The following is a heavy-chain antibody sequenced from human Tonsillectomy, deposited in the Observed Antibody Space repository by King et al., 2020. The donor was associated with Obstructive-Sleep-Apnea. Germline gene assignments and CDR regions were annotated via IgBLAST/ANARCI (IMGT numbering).Heavy chain of an antibody. J-gene: IGHJ5*02. CDR1: GFPFSSYG. D-gene: IGHD5-12*01. CDR2: ISGSRSVI. Sequence: VQLVESGGGLVQPGGSLRLSCAASGFPFSSYGMNWVRQAPGKGLEWVSYISGSRSVIYYADSVKGRFTISRDNAKNSLYLQMNSLRAEDTAVYYCARVMEIAATIGWFDPWGQGTLVTVSS. CDR3: ARVMEIAATIGWFDP. V-gene: IGHV3-48*01.